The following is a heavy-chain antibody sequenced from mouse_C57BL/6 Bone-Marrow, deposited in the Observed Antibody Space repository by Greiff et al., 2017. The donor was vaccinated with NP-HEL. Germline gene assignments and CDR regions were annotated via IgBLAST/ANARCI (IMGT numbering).Heavy chain of an antibody. Sequence: QVQLQQPGAELVKPGASVKMSCKASGYTFTSYWITWVKQRPGQGLEWIGDIYPGSGSTNYNEKFKSKATLTVDTSSSTAYMQLSSLTSEDSAVYYRARKAPNYYGSPYAMDYWGQGTSVTVSS. CDR1: GYTFTSYW. CDR2: IYPGSGST. D-gene: IGHD1-1*01. V-gene: IGHV1-55*01. CDR3: ARKAPNYYGSPYAMDY. J-gene: IGHJ4*01.